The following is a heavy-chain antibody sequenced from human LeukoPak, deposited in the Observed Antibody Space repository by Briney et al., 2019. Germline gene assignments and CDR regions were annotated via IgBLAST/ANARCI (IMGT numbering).Heavy chain of an antibody. J-gene: IGHJ4*02. Sequence: PGGSLRLSCAASGFTFSSYAMSWVRQAPGKGLEWVSAISGSGGSTYYADSVKGRFTISRDNSKNTLYLQMNSLRAEDTAVYYCARAVVVVTARLDYWGQGTLVTVSS. D-gene: IGHD2-21*02. CDR1: GFTFSSYA. V-gene: IGHV3-23*01. CDR3: ARAVVVVTARLDY. CDR2: ISGSGGST.